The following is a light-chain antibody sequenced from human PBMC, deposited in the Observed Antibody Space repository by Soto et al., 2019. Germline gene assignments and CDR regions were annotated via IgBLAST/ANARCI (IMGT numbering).Light chain of an antibody. V-gene: IGKV3-20*01. CDR1: QSVSSSY. CDR2: GAS. Sequence: EIVLTQSPGTLSLSPGEIATLSCRASQSVSSSYLAWYQQKPGQAPRLLIYGASSRATGIPDRFSGSGSGTDFTLTISRLEPEDFAVYYCQQYGRSPLTFGPGTKVDIE. CDR3: QQYGRSPLT. J-gene: IGKJ3*01.